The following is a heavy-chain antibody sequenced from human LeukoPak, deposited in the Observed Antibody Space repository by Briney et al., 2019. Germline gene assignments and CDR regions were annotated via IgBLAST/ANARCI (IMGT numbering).Heavy chain of an antibody. CDR3: ARSITMIVVVITKAHAFDI. Sequence: SETLSLTCAVYGGSFSGYYWSWIRQPPGKGLEWIGEINHSGSTNYNPSLKSRVTISVDTSKNQFSLKLSSVTAADTAVYYCARSITMIVVVITKAHAFDIWGQGTMVTVSS. CDR1: GGSFSGYY. J-gene: IGHJ3*02. V-gene: IGHV4-34*01. D-gene: IGHD3-22*01. CDR2: INHSGST.